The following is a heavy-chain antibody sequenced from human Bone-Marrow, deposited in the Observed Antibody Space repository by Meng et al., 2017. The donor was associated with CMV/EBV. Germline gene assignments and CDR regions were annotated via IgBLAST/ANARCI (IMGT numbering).Heavy chain of an antibody. D-gene: IGHD4-23*01. CDR3: ARVYGGNSELDY. J-gene: IGHJ4*02. CDR1: GFTFSSYW. Sequence: ETLSLTCAASGFTFSSYWMHWVRQAPGKGLVWVSRINSDGSSTSYADSVKGRFTISRDNAKNTLYLQMNSLRAEDTAVYYCARVYGGNSELDYWGEGTLVTSSS. V-gene: IGHV3-74*01. CDR2: INSDGSST.